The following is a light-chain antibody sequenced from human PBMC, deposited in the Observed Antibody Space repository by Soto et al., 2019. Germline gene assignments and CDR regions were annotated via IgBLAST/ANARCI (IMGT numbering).Light chain of an antibody. Sequence: DIQMTQSPSTLSASVGDRVTITCRASQNSSRLLAWYQQKPGKAPNLLIYDASTVKTGVTSRFSGSGSGTEFTLTMKTLQTDDFATYYCQQYNSYPLRFGQGTEVEIK. V-gene: IGKV1-5*01. CDR2: DAS. J-gene: IGKJ1*01. CDR3: QQYNSYPLR. CDR1: QNSSRL.